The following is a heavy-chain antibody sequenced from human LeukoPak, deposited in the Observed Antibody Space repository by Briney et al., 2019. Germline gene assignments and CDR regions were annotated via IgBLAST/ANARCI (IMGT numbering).Heavy chain of an antibody. Sequence: SETLSLSCTGSGGSISSYYCSWVQQPPGKGLEWIGFVYYTGSTNYSPSLKSRVTISVDTSKNQFSLKLSSVTAADTAVYYCARGGFSSTWYPRAEYFHHWGQGSLVTVSS. J-gene: IGHJ1*01. CDR2: VYYTGST. D-gene: IGHD6-13*01. V-gene: IGHV4-59*12. CDR1: GGSISSYY. CDR3: ARGGFSSTWYPRAEYFHH.